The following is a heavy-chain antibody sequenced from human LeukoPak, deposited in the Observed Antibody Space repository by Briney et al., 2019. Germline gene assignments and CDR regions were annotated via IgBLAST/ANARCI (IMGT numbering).Heavy chain of an antibody. CDR3: AKTLPQYYYGSGSYDAFDI. V-gene: IGHV5-51*01. CDR2: IYPGDSDT. Sequence: GESLKISCKGSGYSFTSYWIGWVRQMPGKGLEWMGIIYPGDSDTRYSPSFQGPVTISADKSISTAYLQWSSLKASDTAMYYCAKTLPQYYYGSGSYDAFDIWGQGTMVTVSS. D-gene: IGHD3-10*01. CDR1: GYSFTSYW. J-gene: IGHJ3*02.